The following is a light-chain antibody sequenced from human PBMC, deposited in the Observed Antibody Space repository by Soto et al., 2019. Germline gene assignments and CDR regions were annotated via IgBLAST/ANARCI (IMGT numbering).Light chain of an antibody. CDR2: GAS. J-gene: IGKJ5*01. Sequence: EVVMTQSPATLSVSPVEIATLSFMASQSVSINLAWYQQKPGQAPRLLIYGASTRATGIPARFSGSGSGTEFTLTISSLQSEDFAVYYCQQYNNWPPITFGQGTRLEIK. V-gene: IGKV3-15*01. CDR1: QSVSIN. CDR3: QQYNNWPPIT.